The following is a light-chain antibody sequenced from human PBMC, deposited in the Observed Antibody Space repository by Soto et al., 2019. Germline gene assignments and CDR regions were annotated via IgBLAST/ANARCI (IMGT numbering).Light chain of an antibody. CDR1: ESPVITDGGTL. J-gene: IGKJ2*01. CDR2: RVS. Sequence: IVLTQSPLSLPDTLGQPASISCRSSESPVITDGGTLLNWFQQRPGQSPRRLIYRVSNRDFGVPDKFSGSGSGTEFTLKISSVEAEDVAIYYCMQGARWPYTFGQGTKLEI. CDR3: MQGARWPYT. V-gene: IGKV2-30*01.